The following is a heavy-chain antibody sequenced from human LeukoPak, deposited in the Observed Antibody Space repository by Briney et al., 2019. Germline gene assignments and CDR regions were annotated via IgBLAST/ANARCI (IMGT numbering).Heavy chain of an antibody. V-gene: IGHV1-2*02. Sequence: ASVKVSCKASGYTFTGYYMHWVRQAPGQGLEWMGWINPNSGGTNYAQKFQGRVTMTRDTSISTAYMELSRLRSDDTAVYHCARATQLWSYYYYMDVWGKGTTVTISS. CDR3: ARATQLWSYYYYMDV. CDR1: GYTFTGYY. D-gene: IGHD5-18*01. J-gene: IGHJ6*03. CDR2: INPNSGGT.